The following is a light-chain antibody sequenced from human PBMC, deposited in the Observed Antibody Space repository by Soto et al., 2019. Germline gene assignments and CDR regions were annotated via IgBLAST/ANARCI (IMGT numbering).Light chain of an antibody. Sequence: DIVLTQSPGTLSFSPGERATLSCRASQSVSSTYLAWYQQKPGQPPSPLFYGASTRATGIPARFSVSGSGTDFTLTISRLEPEDFAVYYCQQYDGSSYTFGQGTKLEIK. J-gene: IGKJ2*01. CDR1: QSVSSTY. V-gene: IGKV3-20*01. CDR3: QQYDGSSYT. CDR2: GAS.